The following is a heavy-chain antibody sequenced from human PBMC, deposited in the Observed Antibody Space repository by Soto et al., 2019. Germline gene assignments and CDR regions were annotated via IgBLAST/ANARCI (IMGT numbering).Heavy chain of an antibody. CDR1: GYIFVNYG. CDR2: ISPYTGNT. Sequence: QVQLVQSGDEVKKPGASVKVSCKASGYIFVNYGIAWVRQAPRQGLEWMGWISPYTGNTHSASKVQGRLTMTTDTSTSTAHMDLGSLTSDGTAVYYCVMVDNYVTPTPQDVWGQGTTVTVSS. V-gene: IGHV1-18*01. CDR3: VMVDNYVTPTPQDV. D-gene: IGHD3-16*01. J-gene: IGHJ6*02.